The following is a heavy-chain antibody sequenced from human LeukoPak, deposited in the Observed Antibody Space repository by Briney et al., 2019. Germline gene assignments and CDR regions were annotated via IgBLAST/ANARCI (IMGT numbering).Heavy chain of an antibody. CDR1: GFTFSSYW. Sequence: PGGSLRLSCAASGFTFSSYWMSWVRQAPGKGLEWVANIKQDGSEKYYVDSVKGRFTISRDNAKNSLYLQMNSLRAEDTAVYYCARHLRGQLVFYYYYYMDVWGKGTTVTVSS. J-gene: IGHJ6*03. D-gene: IGHD6-6*01. CDR3: ARHLRGQLVFYYYYYMDV. V-gene: IGHV3-7*01. CDR2: IKQDGSEK.